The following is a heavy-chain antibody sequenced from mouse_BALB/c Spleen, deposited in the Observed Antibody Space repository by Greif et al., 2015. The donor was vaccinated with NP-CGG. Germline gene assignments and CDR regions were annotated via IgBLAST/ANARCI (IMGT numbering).Heavy chain of an antibody. CDR2: IYPGDGDT. Sequence: VQLQQSGAELARPGASVKLSCKASGYTFTSYWMQWVKQRPGQGLEWIGAIYPGDGDTRYTQKFKGKATLTADKSSSTAYMQLSSLASEDSAVYYCARKVPRGAMDYWGQGTSVTVSS. CDR3: ARKVPRGAMDY. CDR1: GYTFTSYW. V-gene: IGHV1-87*01. J-gene: IGHJ4*01.